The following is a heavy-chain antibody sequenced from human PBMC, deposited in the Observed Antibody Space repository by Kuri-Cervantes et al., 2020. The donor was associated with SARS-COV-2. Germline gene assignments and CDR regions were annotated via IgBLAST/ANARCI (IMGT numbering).Heavy chain of an antibody. CDR1: GFTLSSYA. J-gene: IGHJ4*02. CDR2: ISYDGSNK. CDR3: ARDREGTIFDY. Sequence: LSLTCAASGFTLSSYAMHWVRQAPGKGLEWVAVISYDGSNKYYADSVKGRFTISRDNSKNTLYLQMNSLRAEDTAVYYCARDREGTIFDYWGQGTLVTVSS. D-gene: IGHD1-26*01. V-gene: IGHV3-30*04.